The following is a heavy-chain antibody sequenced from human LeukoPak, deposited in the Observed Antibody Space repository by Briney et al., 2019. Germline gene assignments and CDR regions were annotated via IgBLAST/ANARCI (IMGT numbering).Heavy chain of an antibody. D-gene: IGHD6-13*01. CDR3: ASTSSSWYYFDY. CDR1: GGSISSSSYY. Sequence: SETLSLTCTVSGGSISSSSYYWGWIRQPPGKGLEWIGYIYYSGSTNYNPSLKSRVTISVDTSKNQFSLKLSSVTAADTAVYYCASTSSSWYYFDYWGQGTLVTVSS. J-gene: IGHJ4*02. CDR2: IYYSGST. V-gene: IGHV4-61*05.